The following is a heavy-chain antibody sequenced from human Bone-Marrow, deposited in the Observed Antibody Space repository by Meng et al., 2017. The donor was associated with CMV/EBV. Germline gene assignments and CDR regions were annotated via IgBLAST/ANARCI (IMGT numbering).Heavy chain of an antibody. V-gene: IGHV3-7*01. CDR2: IKQDGSEK. CDR3: ARDSYEVPFDP. D-gene: IGHD3-22*01. J-gene: IGHJ5*02. Sequence: ESLKISCAASGFTFSSYWMSWVRQAPGKGLEWVANIKQDGSEKYYVDSVKGRFTISRDNAKNSLYLQMNSLRAEDTAVYYCARDSYEVPFDPWGQGTLVTVSS. CDR1: GFTFSSYW.